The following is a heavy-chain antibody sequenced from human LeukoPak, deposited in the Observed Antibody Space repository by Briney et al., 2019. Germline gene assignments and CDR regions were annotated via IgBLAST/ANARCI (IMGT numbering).Heavy chain of an antibody. D-gene: IGHD3-10*01. J-gene: IGHJ4*02. CDR1: GYSISSGYY. Sequence: SETLSLTCTVSGYSISSGYYWGWIRQPPGKGLEWIGSIYHSGSTYYNPSLKSRVTISVDTSKNQFSLKLSSVTAADTAVYYCARDDGINGSGSYLNYWGQGTLVTVSS. CDR2: IYHSGST. V-gene: IGHV4-38-2*02. CDR3: ARDDGINGSGSYLNY.